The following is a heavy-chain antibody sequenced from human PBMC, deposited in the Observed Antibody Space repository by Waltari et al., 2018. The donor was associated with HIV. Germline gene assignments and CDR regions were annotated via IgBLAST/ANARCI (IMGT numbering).Heavy chain of an antibody. Sequence: EVQLVESGGGLVKPGGSLRLSCAASGFTFSSYSMNWVRQAPGKGLEWVSSISSSSSYIYYADSVKGRFTISRDNAKNSLYLQMNSLRAEDTAVYYCARFVYSYGYLTYYYGMDVWGQGTTVTVSS. J-gene: IGHJ6*02. CDR3: ARFVYSYGYLTYYYGMDV. V-gene: IGHV3-21*01. CDR2: ISSSSSYI. D-gene: IGHD5-18*01. CDR1: GFTFSSYS.